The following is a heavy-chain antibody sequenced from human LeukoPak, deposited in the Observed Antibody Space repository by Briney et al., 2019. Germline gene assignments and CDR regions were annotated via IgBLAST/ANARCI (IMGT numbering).Heavy chain of an antibody. CDR3: ARGGPSVAAAVDY. Sequence: VQPGGSLRLSCAASGSTVSSNYMSWVRQAPGKGLEWVSVIYSGGSTYYADSVKGRFTISRDNSKNTLYLQMNSLRAEDTAVYYCARGGPSVAAAVDYWGQGTLVTVSS. J-gene: IGHJ4*02. V-gene: IGHV3-66*01. D-gene: IGHD6-13*01. CDR2: IYSGGST. CDR1: GSTVSSNY.